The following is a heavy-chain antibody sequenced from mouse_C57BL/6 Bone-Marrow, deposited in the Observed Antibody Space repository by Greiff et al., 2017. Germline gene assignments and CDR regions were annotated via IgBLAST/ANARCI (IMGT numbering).Heavy chain of an antibody. Sequence: QVQLQQSGAELARPGASVKLSCKASGYTFTSCGISWVKQRTGQGLEWIGEIYPRSGNTYYNEKFKGKATLTADKSSSTAYMELRSLTSEDSAVYFCARQEDIDYYGSPFAYWGQGTLVTVSA. CDR1: GYTFTSCG. D-gene: IGHD1-1*01. CDR3: ARQEDIDYYGSPFAY. CDR2: IYPRSGNT. J-gene: IGHJ3*01. V-gene: IGHV1-81*01.